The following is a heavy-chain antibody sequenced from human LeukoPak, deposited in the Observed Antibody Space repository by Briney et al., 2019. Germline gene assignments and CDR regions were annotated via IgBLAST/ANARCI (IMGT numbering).Heavy chain of an antibody. CDR3: AASPITMIVVVPFHFDY. CDR2: IIPIFGTA. V-gene: IGHV1-69*05. J-gene: IGHJ4*02. D-gene: IGHD3-22*01. CDR1: EGTFSSYA. Sequence: ASVKVSCKASEGTFSSYAISWVRQAPGQGLEWMGGIIPIFGTANYAQKFQGRVTITTDESTSTAYMELSSLRSEDTAVYYCAASPITMIVVVPFHFDYWGQGTLVTVSS.